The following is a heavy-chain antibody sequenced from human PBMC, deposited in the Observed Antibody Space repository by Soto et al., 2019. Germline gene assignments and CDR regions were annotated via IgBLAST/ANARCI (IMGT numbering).Heavy chain of an antibody. CDR2: IVVGSGNT. CDR1: GFTFTSSA. D-gene: IGHD1-26*01. J-gene: IGHJ4*02. Sequence: SVKVSCKASGFTFTSSAVQWVRQARGQRLEWIGWIVVGSGNTNYAQKFQERVTITRDMSTSTAYMELSSLRSEDTAVYYCAAVTGSGSYQGNYWGQGTLVTVSS. CDR3: AAVTGSGSYQGNY. V-gene: IGHV1-58*01.